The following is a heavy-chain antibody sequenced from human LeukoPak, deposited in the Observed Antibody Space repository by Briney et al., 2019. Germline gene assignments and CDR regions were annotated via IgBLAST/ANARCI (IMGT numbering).Heavy chain of an antibody. CDR3: VTLIAVAGWPIDY. V-gene: IGHV3-64D*06. D-gene: IGHD6-19*01. CDR2: ISSNGGST. CDR1: GFTFSSYA. Sequence: GGSLRLSCSASGFTFSSYAMHWVRQAPGKGLEYVSAISSNGGSTYYADSVKGRFAISRDNSKDTLYLQISSLRAEDTAVYYCVTLIAVAGWPIDYWGQGTLVTVSS. J-gene: IGHJ4*02.